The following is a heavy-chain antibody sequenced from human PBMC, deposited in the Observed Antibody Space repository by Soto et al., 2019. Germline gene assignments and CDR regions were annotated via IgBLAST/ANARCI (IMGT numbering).Heavy chain of an antibody. J-gene: IGHJ3*02. Sequence: GESLKISCKGSGYSFTSYWISWVRQMPGKGLEWIGRIDPSDSYTNYSPSFQGHVTISDDKSISTAYLQWSSLKASHTAMYYCARLGIILEAPDAFDIWGRGTMVTFSS. CDR3: ARLGIILEAPDAFDI. CDR1: GYSFTSYW. D-gene: IGHD3-10*01. V-gene: IGHV5-10-1*01. CDR2: IDPSDSYT.